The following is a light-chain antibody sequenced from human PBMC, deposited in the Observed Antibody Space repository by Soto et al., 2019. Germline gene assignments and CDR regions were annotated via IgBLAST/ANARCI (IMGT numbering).Light chain of an antibody. J-gene: IGKJ5*01. Sequence: DIQLTQSPSFLSASVGDRVTITCRASQGISSYLAWYQQKPGKAPNLLIYAASTLQSGVPSRFRGSGSGTEFTLTISSLQPEDFATYYCQQVDSYPITFGQGTRLEIK. CDR1: QGISSY. CDR2: AAS. V-gene: IGKV1-9*01. CDR3: QQVDSYPIT.